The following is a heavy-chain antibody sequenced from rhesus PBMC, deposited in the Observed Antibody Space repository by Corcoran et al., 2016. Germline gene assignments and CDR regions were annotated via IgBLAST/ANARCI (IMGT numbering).Heavy chain of an antibody. D-gene: IGHD4-23*01. CDR1: GYTFTDYY. CDR2: INPYNANT. J-gene: IGHJ6*01. V-gene: IGHV1S2*01. Sequence: QVQLVQSGAEVKKPGSSVKVSCKASGYTFTDYYMHWVRQAPQQGLELMGLINPYNANTNDAQKVQGRVTMTREISTSTAYMELSSLRSEDTAVYYCARGDSNYHYGLDSWGQGVVVTVSS. CDR3: ARGDSNYHYGLDS.